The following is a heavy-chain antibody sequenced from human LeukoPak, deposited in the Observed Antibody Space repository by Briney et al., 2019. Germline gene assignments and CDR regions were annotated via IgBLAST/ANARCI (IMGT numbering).Heavy chain of an antibody. CDR1: GYTFTGYY. Sequence: SVKVSCKASGYTFTGYYMHWVRQAPGQGLEWMGRIIPIFGTANYAQKFQGRVTITTDESTSTAYMELSSLRSEDTAVYYCARGRSYGDYYYFDYWGQGTLVTVSS. D-gene: IGHD4-17*01. CDR3: ARGRSYGDYYYFDY. V-gene: IGHV1-69*05. J-gene: IGHJ4*02. CDR2: IIPIFGTA.